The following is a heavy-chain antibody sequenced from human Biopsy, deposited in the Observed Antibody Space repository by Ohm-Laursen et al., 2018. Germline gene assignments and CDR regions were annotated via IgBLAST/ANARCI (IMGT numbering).Heavy chain of an antibody. J-gene: IGHJ4*02. V-gene: IGHV1-2*02. CDR1: GYTFAGYY. Sequence: ASVKVSCKASGYTFAGYYLHWVRQAPGHGLEWMGWINPNSGNANYAQSFQGRLTVTRDTSISTAYMELTSLTFDDTAIYYCARVPAYPSIDGYYGLDLWGQGTLVAVSS. CDR2: INPNSGNA. D-gene: IGHD3-3*01. CDR3: ARVPAYPSIDGYYGLDL.